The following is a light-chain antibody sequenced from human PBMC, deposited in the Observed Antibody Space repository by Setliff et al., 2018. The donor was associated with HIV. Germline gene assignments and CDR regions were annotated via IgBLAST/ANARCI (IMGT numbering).Light chain of an antibody. CDR2: EVT. CDR1: SSDVGGYNY. CDR3: SSYTTTSTTV. J-gene: IGLJ1*01. Sequence: QSVLAQPASVSGYPGMSVTISCAGTSSDVGGYNYVSWYQQHPGKAPRLLIYEVTNRPSGVSNRFSGSKSGNTASLTISGLQADDEADYYCSSYTTTSTTVFGTGTKV. V-gene: IGLV2-14*01.